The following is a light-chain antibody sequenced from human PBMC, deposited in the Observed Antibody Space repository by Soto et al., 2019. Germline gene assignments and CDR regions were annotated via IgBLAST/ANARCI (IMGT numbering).Light chain of an antibody. CDR2: GAS. Sequence: EIMMTQSPAPLSASPGERATLSCRASQSVSSSYLAWYQQRPGQPPRLLIFGASTRASDVPDGFTGSGSGTQCTLTIASLHSEDVAVYFCQQYNNWPYTFGQGTKVDIK. J-gene: IGKJ2*01. CDR1: QSVSSSY. CDR3: QQYNNWPYT. V-gene: IGKV3-15*01.